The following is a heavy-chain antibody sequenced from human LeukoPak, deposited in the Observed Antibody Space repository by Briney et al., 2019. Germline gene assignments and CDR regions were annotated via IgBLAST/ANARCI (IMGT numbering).Heavy chain of an antibody. V-gene: IGHV3-23*01. CDR3: AKYGTYTDYPFDY. CDR2: IIDDASKT. CDR1: GFIFSSYA. J-gene: IGHJ4*02. Sequence: GGSLRLSCAASGFIFSSYAMSWVRQAPGKGLEWVSAIIDDASKTFYADSVKGRFTISKDHFKNTLFLQMDSLRADDSAVYYCAKYGTYTDYPFDYWGQGTLVTVSS. D-gene: IGHD1-7*01.